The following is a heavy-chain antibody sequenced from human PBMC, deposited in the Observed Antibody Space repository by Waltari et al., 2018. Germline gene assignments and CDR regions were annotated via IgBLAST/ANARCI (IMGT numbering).Heavy chain of an antibody. CDR2: INHSGNI. V-gene: IGHV4-34*01. D-gene: IGHD2-15*01. CDR3: VRLEDCTGPGGNCYSGELFALDV. CDR1: GGSFRGYY. Sequence: QVQLQQWGAGQLQPSETLSLSCAVFGGSFRGYYWGVRQARGKGREWIGEINHSGNINSNPSLRSRLTMSVDTSNNQLSLKLNSVTAADTAVYYCVRLEDCTGPGGNCYSGELFALDVWGQGTTVTVSS. J-gene: IGHJ6*02.